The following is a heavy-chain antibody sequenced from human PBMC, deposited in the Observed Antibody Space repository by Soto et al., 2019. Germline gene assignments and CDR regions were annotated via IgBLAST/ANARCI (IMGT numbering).Heavy chain of an antibody. CDR2: INHSGST. D-gene: IGHD2-8*01. J-gene: IGHJ6*02. CDR1: GGSFSGDY. V-gene: IGHV4-34*01. Sequence: KPSETLSLTCAVYGGSFSGDYWSWIRQPPGKGLEWIGEINHSGSTNYNPSLKSRVTISVDTSKNQFSLKLSSVTAADTAVYYCASRQRGLMGYYYYGMDVWGQGTTVTVSS. CDR3: ASRQRGLMGYYYYGMDV.